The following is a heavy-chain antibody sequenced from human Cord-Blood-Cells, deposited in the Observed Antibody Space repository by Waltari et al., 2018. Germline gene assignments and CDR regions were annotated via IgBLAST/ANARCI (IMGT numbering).Heavy chain of an antibody. Sequence: QVQLVQSGAEVKKPGSSVKVSCKASGGTFSSYAISWVRQAPGEGLEWMGRIRPFLGIANYAQKFQGRVTITADKSTSTAYMELSSLRSEDTAVYYCARDMRFRLLWFGAEFDPWGQGTLVTVSS. V-gene: IGHV1-69*09. CDR3: ARDMRFRLLWFGAEFDP. J-gene: IGHJ5*02. CDR2: IRPFLGIA. D-gene: IGHD3-10*01. CDR1: GGTFSSYA.